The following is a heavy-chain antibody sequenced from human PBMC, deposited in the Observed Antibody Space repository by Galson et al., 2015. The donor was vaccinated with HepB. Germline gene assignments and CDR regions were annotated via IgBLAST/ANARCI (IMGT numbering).Heavy chain of an antibody. CDR1: GDSVSSNSAA. J-gene: IGHJ3*02. D-gene: IGHD2-8*01. CDR2: TYYRSKWYN. V-gene: IGHV6-1*01. Sequence: CAISGDSVSSNSAAWNWIRQSPSRGLEWLGRTYYRSKWYNDYAESVRSRITINPDTSKNQFSLQLNSVTPEDTAVYYCARPLVLNGRFNPGVGPFHIWGHGTMVTVSA. CDR3: ARPLVLNGRFNPGVGPFHI.